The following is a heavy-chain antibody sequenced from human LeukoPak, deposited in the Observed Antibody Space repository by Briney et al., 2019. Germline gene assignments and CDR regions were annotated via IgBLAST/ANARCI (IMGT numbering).Heavy chain of an antibody. CDR2: TSSDLDVK. D-gene: IGHD3-10*01. CDR1: GFTFRNYV. J-gene: IGHJ4*02. Sequence: GGSLRLSCAASGFTFRNYVVHWVRQAPGKGLEWVAVTSSDLDVKLYADSVKGRFTISRDNSRSTLYLQMNSLRPEDTAIYYCAREGYYGSGSPPSLYFDYWGQGTLVTVSS. CDR3: AREGYYGSGSPPSLYFDY. V-gene: IGHV3-30-3*01.